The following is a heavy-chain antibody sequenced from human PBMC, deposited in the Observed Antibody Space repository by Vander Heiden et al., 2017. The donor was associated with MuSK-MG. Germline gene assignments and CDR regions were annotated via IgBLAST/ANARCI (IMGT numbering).Heavy chain of an antibody. CDR1: GYTVTGYY. D-gene: IGHD1-1*01. CDR3: ARDQVDDDKDSAMDAFDI. Sequence: QVQLVQSGAEVKKRGASVKVSGKASGYTVTGYYMHWVRQAHGQGLEWMGWINPTRGGTNYAQKLQGRGTLTRDTSISAAYRELSRLRSEETAVSYCARDQVDDDKDSAMDAFDIWGQGTMVTVSS. J-gene: IGHJ3*02. CDR2: INPTRGGT. V-gene: IGHV1-2*02.